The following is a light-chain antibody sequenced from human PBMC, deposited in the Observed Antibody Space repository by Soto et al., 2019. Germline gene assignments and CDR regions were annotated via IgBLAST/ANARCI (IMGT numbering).Light chain of an antibody. CDR1: QSVTVNS. CDR2: AAS. V-gene: IGKV3-20*01. CDR3: QQYGSSTLT. J-gene: IGKJ4*01. Sequence: EILLTQSPSTLSLSPGEGVTLSCRASQSVTVNSLAWYQQKPGQAPRLFIYAASTRAAAVPDRFTGSGSGTDFTLTISRMEHEDFEVYYCQQYGSSTLTFGGGTKVDIK.